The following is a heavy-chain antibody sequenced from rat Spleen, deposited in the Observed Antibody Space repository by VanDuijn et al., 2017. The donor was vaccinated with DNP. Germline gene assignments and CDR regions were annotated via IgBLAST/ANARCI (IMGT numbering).Heavy chain of an antibody. CDR3: VRWNSGHFDY. V-gene: IGHV5-25*01. CDR1: GFTFSAYY. Sequence: EVQLVESGGGLVQPGRSLKLSCAASGFTFSAYYMAWVRQVPGKGLEWVASIFSSVGSTYYPDSVKGRFTISRDNAKNTLYLQMNSLRSEDMATYYCVRWNSGHFDYWGQGVMVTVSS. D-gene: IGHD4-3*01. J-gene: IGHJ2*01. CDR2: IFSSVGST.